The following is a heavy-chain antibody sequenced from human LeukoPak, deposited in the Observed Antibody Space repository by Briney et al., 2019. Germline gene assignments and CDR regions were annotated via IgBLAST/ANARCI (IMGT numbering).Heavy chain of an antibody. V-gene: IGHV3-23*01. D-gene: IGHD2/OR15-2a*01. CDR3: TRDPHALDF. CDR1: GFTFSSYA. J-gene: IGHJ4*02. CDR2: ISGSGGST. Sequence: GSLRLSCAASGFTFSSYAMSWVRQAPGKGLEWVSAISGSGGSTYYADSVEGRFTISRDNAKNSLYLQMDSLRVEDTAVYYCTRDPHALDFWGQGTLVTVSS.